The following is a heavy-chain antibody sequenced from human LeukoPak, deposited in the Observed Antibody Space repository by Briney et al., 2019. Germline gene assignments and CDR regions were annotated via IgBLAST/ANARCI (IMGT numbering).Heavy chain of an antibody. V-gene: IGHV3-23*01. CDR3: AKFQLPSYFDY. CDR1: GFTFTNYA. CDR2: ISGSGGST. D-gene: IGHD2-2*01. Sequence: GGSLRLSCAASGFTFTNYAMSWVRQAPGKGLEWVSTISGSGGSTYYADSVKGRFTISRDNSKNTLYLQMNSLRAEDTAVYYCAKFQLPSYFDYWGQGTLVTVSS. J-gene: IGHJ4*02.